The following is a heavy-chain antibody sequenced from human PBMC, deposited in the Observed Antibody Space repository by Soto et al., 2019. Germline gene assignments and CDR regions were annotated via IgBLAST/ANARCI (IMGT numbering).Heavy chain of an antibody. J-gene: IGHJ6*02. V-gene: IGHV3-9*01. CDR3: AKDTSRRGGGSSSYYYGMDV. D-gene: IGHD6-6*01. CDR2: ISWNSGSI. Sequence: PGGSLRLSCAASGFTFDDYAMHWVRQAPGKGLEWVSGISWNSGSIGYADSVKGRFTISRDNAKNSLYLQMNSLRAEDTALYYCAKDTSRRGGGSSSYYYGMDVWGQGXTVTVYS. CDR1: GFTFDDYA.